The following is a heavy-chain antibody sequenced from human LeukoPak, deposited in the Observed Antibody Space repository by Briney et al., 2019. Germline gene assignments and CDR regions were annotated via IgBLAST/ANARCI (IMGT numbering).Heavy chain of an antibody. Sequence: GGSLRLSCAASGFIFTNYFMSWVRQAPGKGLEWISAIGSGGTPIYYADSVRGRFTISRDNFKSTLYLQMNSLRVDDTAVYFCAKADYYFDHWGQGTLVTVSS. CDR2: IGSGGTPI. CDR3: AKADYYFDH. J-gene: IGHJ4*02. CDR1: GFIFTNYF. V-gene: IGHV3-23*01.